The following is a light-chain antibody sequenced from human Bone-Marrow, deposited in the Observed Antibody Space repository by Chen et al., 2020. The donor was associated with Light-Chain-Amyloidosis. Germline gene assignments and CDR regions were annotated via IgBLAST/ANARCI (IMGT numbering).Light chain of an antibody. CDR3: QSYQGSSQGV. V-gene: IGLV6-57*01. CDR1: SGSIATNY. J-gene: IGLJ3*02. CDR2: EDD. Sequence: NFMLTQPHSVSESSGKMVIIPCTRSSGSIATNYVQWYQQRPGSSPTTVIYEDDQRPSGVPYRFSGSIDRSSNSASLTISGLKAEDEADYYCQSYQGSSQGVFGGGTKLTVL.